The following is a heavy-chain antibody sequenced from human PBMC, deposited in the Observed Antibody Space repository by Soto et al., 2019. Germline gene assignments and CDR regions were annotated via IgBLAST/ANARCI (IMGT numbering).Heavy chain of an antibody. CDR1: GYTFTSYG. J-gene: IGHJ4*02. CDR3: ARDPGDYDYIWGSYRYTLYFDY. D-gene: IGHD3-16*02. V-gene: IGHV1-18*01. CDR2: ISAYNGNT. Sequence: QVQLVQSGAEVKKPGASVKVSCKASGYTFTSYGISWVRQAPGQGLEWMGWISAYNGNTNYAQKLQGRVTMTTDTSTRTAYMELRSLRSDDTAVYYCARDPGDYDYIWGSYRYTLYFDYWGQGTLVTVSS.